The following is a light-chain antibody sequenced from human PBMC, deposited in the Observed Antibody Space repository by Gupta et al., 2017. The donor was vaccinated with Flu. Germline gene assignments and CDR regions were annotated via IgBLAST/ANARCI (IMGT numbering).Light chain of an antibody. CDR3: QQYYSALYS. Sequence: CKSSQSVLSSSNNKNFLAWYQQKSGQPPKLLISWASTRESGVPDRFSGSGSGTDFTLTISSLQAEDVAVYYCQQYYSALYSFGQGTKLEIK. V-gene: IGKV4-1*01. J-gene: IGKJ2*03. CDR2: WAS. CDR1: QSVLSSSNNKNF.